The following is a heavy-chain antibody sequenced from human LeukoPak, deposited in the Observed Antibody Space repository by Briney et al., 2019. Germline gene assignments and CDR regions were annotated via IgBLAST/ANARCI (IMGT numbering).Heavy chain of an antibody. CDR2: IYYSGST. CDR1: GGPISIFH. V-gene: IGHV4-59*08. Sequence: ASDPLSLPCTLSGGPISIFHGSDTRHPPGRALVGFGYIYYSGSTNYNPTLKSRVTISVDTSKNQFYLKLSSVTGADTAVYYCARFLLYYDSSTYPNWLDPWGQGTLVTVSS. D-gene: IGHD3-22*01. CDR3: ARFLLYYDSSTYPNWLDP. J-gene: IGHJ5*02.